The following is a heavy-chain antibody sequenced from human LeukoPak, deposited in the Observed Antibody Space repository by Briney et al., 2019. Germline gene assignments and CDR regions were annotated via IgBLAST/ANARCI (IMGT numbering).Heavy chain of an antibody. V-gene: IGHV3-23*01. D-gene: IGHD5-24*01. J-gene: IGHJ4*02. CDR3: ARVRDGYPGWFDY. CDR1: GFTFSSYA. Sequence: GGSLRLSCAASGFTFSSYAMSWVRQAPGKGLEWVSAISGSGGSTYYADSVKGRFTISRDNSKNTLYLQMNSLRAEDTAVYYRARVRDGYPGWFDYWGQGTLVTVSS. CDR2: ISGSGGST.